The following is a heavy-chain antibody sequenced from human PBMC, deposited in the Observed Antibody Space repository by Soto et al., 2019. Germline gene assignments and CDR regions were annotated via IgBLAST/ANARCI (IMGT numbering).Heavy chain of an antibody. J-gene: IGHJ4*02. Sequence: QVQLQESGPGLVKPSQTLSLTCTVSGGSISSGGYYWSWIRQHPGKVLAWIGYIYYSGSTYYNPSLKSRVTLSVDTSKNQFSLKLSSVTAADTAVYYCARSEMVRRIGDYFDYWGQGTLVTVSS. CDR3: ARSEMVRRIGDYFDY. CDR2: IYYSGST. D-gene: IGHD3-10*01. CDR1: GGSISSGGYY. V-gene: IGHV4-31*03.